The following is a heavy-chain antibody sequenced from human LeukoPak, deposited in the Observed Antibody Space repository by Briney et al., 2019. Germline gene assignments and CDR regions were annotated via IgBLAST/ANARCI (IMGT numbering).Heavy chain of an antibody. J-gene: IGHJ5*02. Sequence: PGGSLRLSCAASGFTFSSYLMSWVRQAPGKGLEWVSAISGSGGSTYYADSVKGRFTISRDNSKNTLYLQMNSLRAEDTAVYYCATWPGAWYGEDTWGQGTLVTVS. V-gene: IGHV3-23*01. CDR3: ATWPGAWYGEDT. CDR2: ISGSGGST. CDR1: GFTFSSYL. D-gene: IGHD3-10*01.